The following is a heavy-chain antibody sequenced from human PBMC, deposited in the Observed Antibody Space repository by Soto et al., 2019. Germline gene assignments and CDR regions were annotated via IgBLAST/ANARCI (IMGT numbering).Heavy chain of an antibody. CDR3: AREIRYNWNSVTNWFDP. J-gene: IGHJ5*02. V-gene: IGHV1-69*01. Sequence: QVQLVQSGAEVKKPGSSVKVSCKASGGTFSSYAISWVRQAPGQGLEWMGGIIPIFGTANYAQKFQGRVTITAEESTATAYMELSSLRSEDTAVYYCAREIRYNWNSVTNWFDPWGQVTLVTVSS. D-gene: IGHD1-7*01. CDR1: GGTFSSYA. CDR2: IIPIFGTA.